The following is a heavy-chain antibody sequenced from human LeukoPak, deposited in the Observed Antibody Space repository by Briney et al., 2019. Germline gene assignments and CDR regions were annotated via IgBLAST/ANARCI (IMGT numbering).Heavy chain of an antibody. CDR1: GFTFSSYA. Sequence: GGSLRLSCAASGFTFSSYAMHWVRQAPGKGLEWVAVISYDGSNKYYADSVKGRFTISRDNSKNTLYLQMNSLRAEDTAVYYCAKTSWELLDAFDIWGQGTMVTVSS. J-gene: IGHJ3*02. CDR2: ISYDGSNK. V-gene: IGHV3-30-3*02. CDR3: AKTSWELLDAFDI. D-gene: IGHD1-26*01.